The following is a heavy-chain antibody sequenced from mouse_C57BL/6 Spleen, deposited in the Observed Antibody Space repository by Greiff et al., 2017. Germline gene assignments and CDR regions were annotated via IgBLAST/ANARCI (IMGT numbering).Heavy chain of an antibody. CDR2: IYPGDGDT. J-gene: IGHJ4*01. D-gene: IGHD2-4*01. CDR1: GYAFSSSW. CDR3: ARKGIYYDYGGYAMDY. V-gene: IGHV1-82*01. Sequence: QVQLQQPGAELVMPGASVKISCKASGYAFSSSWMNWVKQRPGKGLEWIGRIYPGDGDTNYNGKFKGKATLTADKSSSTAYMQLSSLTSEDSAVYFCARKGIYYDYGGYAMDYWGQGTSVTVSS.